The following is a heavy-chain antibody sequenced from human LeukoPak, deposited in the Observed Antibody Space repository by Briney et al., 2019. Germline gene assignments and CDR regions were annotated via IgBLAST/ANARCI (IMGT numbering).Heavy chain of an antibody. Sequence: GESLKISCKGSGYSFTSYWIGWVRQMPGKGREWMGIIYPGDSDTRYSPSFQGQVTISADKSITTAYLQWSSLKASDTAMFYCARRAGNSGYFSDAFDIWGQGTMVTVSS. CDR3: ARRAGNSGYFSDAFDI. J-gene: IGHJ3*02. V-gene: IGHV5-51*01. CDR1: GYSFTSYW. CDR2: IYPGDSDT. D-gene: IGHD3-22*01.